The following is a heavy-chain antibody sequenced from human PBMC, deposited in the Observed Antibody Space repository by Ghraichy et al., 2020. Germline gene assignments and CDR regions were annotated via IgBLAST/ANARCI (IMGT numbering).Heavy chain of an antibody. CDR2: IKSKADGGTT. J-gene: IGHJ4*02. CDR3: GRLGAFDY. Sequence: GESLNISCTASGFTFNNAWVTWVRQAPGKGLEWIGRIKSKADGGTTDYGAPVKGRFTISRDDSKNTVYLQMNSLRTEDTAVYYCGRLGAFDYWGRGTLVTVSS. V-gene: IGHV3-15*01. D-gene: IGHD3-9*01. CDR1: GFTFNNAW.